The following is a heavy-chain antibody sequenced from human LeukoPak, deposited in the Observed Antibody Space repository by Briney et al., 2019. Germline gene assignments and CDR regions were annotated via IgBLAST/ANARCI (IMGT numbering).Heavy chain of an antibody. J-gene: IGHJ4*02. CDR3: ARGYSSSWYYFDY. Sequence: GGSLRLSCAASGFTFSDHYMSWIRQAPGKGLEWVSYISSSGSTIYYADSVKGRFAISRDNSKNTLYLQMNSLRAEDTAVYYCARGYSSSWYYFDYWGQGTLVTVSS. CDR1: GFTFSDHY. CDR2: ISSSGSTI. D-gene: IGHD6-13*01. V-gene: IGHV3-11*04.